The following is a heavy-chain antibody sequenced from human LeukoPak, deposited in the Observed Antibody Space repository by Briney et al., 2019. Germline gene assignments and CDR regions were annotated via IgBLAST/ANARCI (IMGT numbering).Heavy chain of an antibody. V-gene: IGHV4-4*07. J-gene: IGHJ4*02. CDR1: GGSISSYY. CDR2: IYTSGST. CDR3: ARESSGYTGL. D-gene: IGHD3-22*01. Sequence: SETLSLTCTVSGGSISSYYWSWIRQHAGKGLEWIGGIYTSGSTSYNHSLKSRVTIAVDKSKSQFSLKLSSVAAADTAVYYCARESSGYTGLWGQGTLVTVSS.